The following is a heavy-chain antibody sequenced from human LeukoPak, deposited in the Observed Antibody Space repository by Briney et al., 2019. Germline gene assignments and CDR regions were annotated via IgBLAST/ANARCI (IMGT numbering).Heavy chain of an antibody. CDR3: ARDDCTGSNCYLDY. CDR2: INQDGSEK. D-gene: IGHD2-8*02. J-gene: IGHJ4*02. CDR1: GFRFGGFW. V-gene: IGHV3-7*01. Sequence: PGGSLRLSCEASGFRFGGFWMNWVRQAPGKGPERVANINQDGSEKLYVDSVKGRFTISRDNAKNSLYLQMNSLRAEDTAVYYCARDDCTGSNCYLDYWGQGTLVTVSS.